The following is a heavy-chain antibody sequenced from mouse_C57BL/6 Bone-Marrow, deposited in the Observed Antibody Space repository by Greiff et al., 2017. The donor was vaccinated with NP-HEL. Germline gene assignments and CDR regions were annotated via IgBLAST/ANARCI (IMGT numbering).Heavy chain of an antibody. J-gene: IGHJ2*01. V-gene: IGHV1-53*01. CDR1: GYTFTSYW. CDR3: ARSQYYYGSSYDYFDY. CDR2: INPSNGGT. D-gene: IGHD1-1*01. Sequence: QVQLQQSGTELVKPGASVKLSCKASGYTFTSYWMHWVKQRPGQGLEWIGNINPSNGGTNYNEKFKSKATLTVDKSSSTAYMQLSSLTSEDSAVYYCARSQYYYGSSYDYFDYWGQGTTLTVSS.